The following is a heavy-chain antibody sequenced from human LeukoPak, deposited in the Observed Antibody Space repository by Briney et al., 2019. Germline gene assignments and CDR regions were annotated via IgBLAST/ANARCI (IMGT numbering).Heavy chain of an antibody. CDR2: IYPGDSDT. J-gene: IGHJ4*02. Sequence: GESLQISFQGSGYSFTSYWIGWVRQMPGIGLEWMGIIYPGDSDTRYSPSFQGQVTISADKSISTAYLQWSSLKASDTAMYYCARHGGDILTGYYYWGQGTLVTVSS. V-gene: IGHV5-51*01. D-gene: IGHD3-9*01. CDR3: ARHGGDILTGYYY. CDR1: GYSFTSYW.